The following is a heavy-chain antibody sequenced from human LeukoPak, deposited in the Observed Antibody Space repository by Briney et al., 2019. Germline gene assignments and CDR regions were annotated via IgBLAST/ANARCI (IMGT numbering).Heavy chain of an antibody. D-gene: IGHD3-16*01. CDR3: VKEQGWGSYRTADY. V-gene: IGHV3-7*01. CDR1: GFTFTNHW. CDR2: INQDGSEK. Sequence: GGSLRLSCAASGFTFTNHWMSWVRQAPGKGLEWVANINQDGSEKFYVDPVKGRFTISRDNAKNSLYLQMNSLGAEDTAVYYCVKEQGWGSYRTADYWGQGTLVTVSS. J-gene: IGHJ4*02.